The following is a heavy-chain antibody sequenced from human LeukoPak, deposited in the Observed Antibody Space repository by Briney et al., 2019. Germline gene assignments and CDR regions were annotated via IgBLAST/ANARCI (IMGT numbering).Heavy chain of an antibody. Sequence: GGSLRLSCTAPGFTFSNYAMTWVRQAPGKGLEWLPVISGSGGSTYHADSVKGRFTISRDNSKNTLFLQTNSLRAEDTAVYYCTKKTSYYDSSGALDYWGQGTLVTVSS. CDR2: ISGSGGST. V-gene: IGHV3-23*01. D-gene: IGHD3-22*01. CDR3: TKKTSYYDSSGALDY. CDR1: GFTFSNYA. J-gene: IGHJ4*02.